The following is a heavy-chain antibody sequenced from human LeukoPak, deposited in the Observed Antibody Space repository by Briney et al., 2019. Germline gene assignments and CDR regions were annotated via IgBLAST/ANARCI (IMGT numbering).Heavy chain of an antibody. Sequence: PSETLSLTCTVSGGSISSYYWSWIRQPPGKGLERIGYISYSGSTSYNPSLKSRVTISVDTSKNQFSLKLSSVTAADTAVYYCARETGRSPFDYWGQGTLVTVSS. V-gene: IGHV4-59*01. D-gene: IGHD4-17*01. CDR1: GGSISSYY. CDR2: ISYSGST. CDR3: ARETGRSPFDY. J-gene: IGHJ4*02.